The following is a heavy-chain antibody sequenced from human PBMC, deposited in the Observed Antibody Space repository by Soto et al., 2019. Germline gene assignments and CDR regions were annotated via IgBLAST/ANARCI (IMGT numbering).Heavy chain of an antibody. V-gene: IGHV4-59*01. D-gene: IGHD3-16*01. Sequence: SETLSLAGTVAAGSISSYYWSWIRQPPGKGLEWIGYIYYSGSTNYIPSLKSRVTISVDTSKNQFSLKRSSVTAADTAVYYCARDHMGDYIDVWGQGTTVTAS. CDR2: IYYSGST. CDR3: ARDHMGDYIDV. J-gene: IGHJ6*03. CDR1: AGSISSYY.